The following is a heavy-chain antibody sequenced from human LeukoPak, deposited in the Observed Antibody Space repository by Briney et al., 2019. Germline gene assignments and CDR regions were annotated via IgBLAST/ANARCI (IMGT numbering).Heavy chain of an antibody. V-gene: IGHV3-9*01. CDR1: GFTFSSYA. D-gene: IGHD6-25*01. Sequence: GGSLRLSCAASGFTFSSYAMHWVRQAPGKGLGWVSGISWNSGSIGYADSVKGRFTISRDNAKNSLYLQMNSLRAEDTALYYCAKSARPLYGMDVWGQGTTVTVSS. CDR3: AKSARPLYGMDV. J-gene: IGHJ6*02. CDR2: ISWNSGSI.